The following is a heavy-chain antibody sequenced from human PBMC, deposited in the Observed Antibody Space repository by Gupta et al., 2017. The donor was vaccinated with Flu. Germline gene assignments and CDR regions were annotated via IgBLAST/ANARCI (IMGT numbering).Heavy chain of an antibody. CDR2: IINSGATT. Sequence: EVQLLESGGGLVQPGGSLRLSCAASGFTFNNYAMNWVRQAPGKGLEWVSGIINSGATTYYADSVKGRFTISRDNSKNTLSLQMDSLRTEDTAVYYCAKSMRIGPNTVYFFDSWGQGALVTVSS. CDR1: GFTFNNYA. CDR3: AKSMRIGPNTVYFFDS. J-gene: IGHJ4*02. V-gene: IGHV3-23*01. D-gene: IGHD3/OR15-3a*01.